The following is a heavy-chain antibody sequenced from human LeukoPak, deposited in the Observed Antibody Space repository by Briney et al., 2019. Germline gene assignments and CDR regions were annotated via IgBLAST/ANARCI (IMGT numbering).Heavy chain of an antibody. D-gene: IGHD1-26*01. V-gene: IGHV4-39*07. J-gene: IGHJ4*02. Sequence: SETLSLTCTVSGGSISSSSYYWGWIRQPPGKGLEWIASIYYSGSTYYNPSLKSRVTISVDTSKNQFSLKLSSVTAADTAVYYCARVWIVGANEPIDYWGQGTLVTVSS. CDR1: GGSISSSSYY. CDR3: ARVWIVGANEPIDY. CDR2: IYYSGST.